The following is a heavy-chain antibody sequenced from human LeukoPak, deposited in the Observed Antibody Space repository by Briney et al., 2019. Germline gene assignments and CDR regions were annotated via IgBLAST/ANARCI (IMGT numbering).Heavy chain of an antibody. V-gene: IGHV3-30*18. J-gene: IGHJ4*02. Sequence: GRSLRLSCAASGFTFSSYGMHWVRLAPGKGLEWVAVISYDGSNKYYADSVKGRFTISRDNSKNTLYLQMNSLRAEDTAVYYCAKDYRYWGQGTLVTVSS. D-gene: IGHD3-16*02. CDR3: AKDYRY. CDR2: ISYDGSNK. CDR1: GFTFSSYG.